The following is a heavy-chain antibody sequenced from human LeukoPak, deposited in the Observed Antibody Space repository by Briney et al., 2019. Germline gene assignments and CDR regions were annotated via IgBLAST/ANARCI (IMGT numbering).Heavy chain of an antibody. V-gene: IGHV4-39*01. CDR3: ARQVVAGTVYYYYYMDV. CDR1: GGSISSSSYY. J-gene: IGHJ6*03. D-gene: IGHD6-19*01. Sequence: PSETLSLTCTVSGGSISSSSYYWGWIRQPPGKGLEWIGSIYYSGSTYYNPSLKSRVTISVDTSRNQFSLKLSSVTAADTAVYYCARQVVAGTVYYYYYMDVWGKGTTVTVSS. CDR2: IYYSGST.